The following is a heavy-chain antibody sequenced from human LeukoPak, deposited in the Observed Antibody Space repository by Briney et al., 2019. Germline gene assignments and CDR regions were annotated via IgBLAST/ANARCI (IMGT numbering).Heavy chain of an antibody. CDR1: GFSVSNNY. CDR2: IYSGGST. CDR3: ASDSYSPEYFQH. V-gene: IGHV3-66*01. Sequence: GGSLRLSCAASGFSVSNNYMSWVRQAPGKGLEWVSVIYSGGSTFYADSVKGRFTISRDNSKNTLYLQLNSLRAEDTAVYYCASDSYSPEYFQHWGQGTLVTVSS. J-gene: IGHJ1*01. D-gene: IGHD2-15*01.